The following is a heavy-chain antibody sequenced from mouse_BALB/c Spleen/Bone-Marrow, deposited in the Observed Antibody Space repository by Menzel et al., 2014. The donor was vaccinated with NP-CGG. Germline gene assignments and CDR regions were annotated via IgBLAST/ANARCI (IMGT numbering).Heavy chain of an antibody. V-gene: IGHV1-69*02. Sequence: QVQLQQSGAELVRPGASVKVSCKASGYTFTSYWINWVKQRPGQGLEWIGNIYPPDSYTNYNQNFKDKATLTVDKSSSTAYMQLSSPTSEDSAVYYFTRQYGNYYAMDYWGQGTSVTVSS. CDR3: TRQYGNYYAMDY. D-gene: IGHD2-10*02. CDR2: IYPPDSYT. CDR1: GYTFTSYW. J-gene: IGHJ4*01.